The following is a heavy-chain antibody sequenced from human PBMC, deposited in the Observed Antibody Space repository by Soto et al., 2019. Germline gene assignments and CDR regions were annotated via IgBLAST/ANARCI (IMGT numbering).Heavy chain of an antibody. CDR2: IYYSGST. D-gene: IGHD2-15*01. CDR1: GGSISSGGYY. CDR3: ARTYRGCSGGSCYSDWFDP. Sequence: SETLSLTCTVSGGSISSGGYYWSWIRQHPGKGLEWIGYIYYSGSTYYNPSLKSRVTISVDTSKNQFSLKLSSVTAADTAVYYCARTYRGCSGGSCYSDWFDPWGQGTLVTVSS. V-gene: IGHV4-31*03. J-gene: IGHJ5*02.